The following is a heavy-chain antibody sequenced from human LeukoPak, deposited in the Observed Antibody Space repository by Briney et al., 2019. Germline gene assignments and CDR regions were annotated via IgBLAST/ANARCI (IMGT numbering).Heavy chain of an antibody. CDR2: IYTSGST. D-gene: IGHD3-22*01. CDR3: ARDGGDDYYDSSGYYYRDY. J-gene: IGHJ4*02. CDR1: GGSISSGSYY. Sequence: PSETLSLTCTVSGGSISSGSYYWSWIRQPAGKGLEWIGRIYTSGSTNYNPSLKSRVTISVDTSKNQFSLKLSSVTAADTAVYYCARDGGDDYYDSSGYYYRDYWGQGTLVTVSS. V-gene: IGHV4-61*02.